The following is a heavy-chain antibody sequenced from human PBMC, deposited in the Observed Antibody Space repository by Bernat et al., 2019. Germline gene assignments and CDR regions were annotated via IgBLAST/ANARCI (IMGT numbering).Heavy chain of an antibody. CDR2: ISSSSSYI. D-gene: IGHD6-25*01. J-gene: IGHJ4*02. CDR3: ARDVRAAAFDY. CDR1: GFTFSGYT. V-gene: IGHV3-21*01. Sequence: EVQLLESGGGLVQPGGSLRLSCTTSGFTFSGYTINWVRQAPGKGLEWVSSISSSSSYIFYADSVKGRFTISRDNAKNSLYLQMNSLRAEDTAVYYCARDVRAAAFDYWGQGTLVTVSS.